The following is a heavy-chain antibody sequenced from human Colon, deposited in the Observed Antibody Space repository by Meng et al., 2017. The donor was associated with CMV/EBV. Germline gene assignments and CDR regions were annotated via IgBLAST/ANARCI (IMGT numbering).Heavy chain of an antibody. V-gene: IGHV2-5*02. CDR3: AHRPYGSGSYFFDY. J-gene: IGHJ4*02. Sequence: HISLKDSVPQLEKPRPALTLTCTCVGFSLSTIGMGVGWIRQPPGKALEWLGVIYWDDDRRYSPSLKSRLTITKDTSKNQVVLTMTNLDPLDTATYYCAHRPYGSGSYFFDYWGQGTLVTVSS. D-gene: IGHD3-10*01. CDR1: GFSLSTIGMG. CDR2: IYWDDDR.